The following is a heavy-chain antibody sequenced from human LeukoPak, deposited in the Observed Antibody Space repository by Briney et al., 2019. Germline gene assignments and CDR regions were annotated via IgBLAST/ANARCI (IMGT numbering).Heavy chain of an antibody. D-gene: IGHD3-22*01. J-gene: IGHJ4*02. CDR3: AKDMYYYDSSGTLDY. V-gene: IGHV3-9*03. Sequence: GGSLRLSCAASGFTFDDYAMHWVRQAPGKGLEWVSGISWNSGSIGYADSVKGRFTISRDNAKNSLYLQMNSLRAEDMALYYCAKDMYYYDSSGTLDYWDQGTLVTVSS. CDR2: ISWNSGSI. CDR1: GFTFDDYA.